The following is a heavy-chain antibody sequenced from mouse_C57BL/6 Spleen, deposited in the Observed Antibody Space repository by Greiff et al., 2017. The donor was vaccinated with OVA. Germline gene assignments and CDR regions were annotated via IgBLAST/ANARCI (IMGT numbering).Heavy chain of an antibody. V-gene: IGHV1-52*01. D-gene: IGHD2-14*01. CDR3: ARSGGTRAWFAY. CDR1: GYTFTSYW. J-gene: IGHJ3*01. CDR2: IDPSDSET. Sequence: VQLQQPGAELVRPGSSVKLSCKASGYTFTSYWMHWVKQRPIQGLEWIGNIDPSDSETHYNQKFKDKATLTVDKSSSTAYMQLSSLTSEDSAVYYCARSGGTRAWFAYWGQGTLVTVSA.